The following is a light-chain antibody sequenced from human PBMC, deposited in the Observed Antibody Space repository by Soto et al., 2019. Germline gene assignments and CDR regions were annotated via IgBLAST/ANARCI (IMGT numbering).Light chain of an antibody. Sequence: QSVLTQPPSASGTPGQRVTISCSGSSSNIGSYYVYWYQQFPGRAPKLLMYSSDHRPTGVPDRFSGSKSGTSASLAISGLRSDDEADYYCSAYDDILSGVVFGGGTKVTVL. CDR1: SSNIGSYY. CDR2: SSD. CDR3: SAYDDILSGVV. J-gene: IGLJ2*01. V-gene: IGLV1-47*02.